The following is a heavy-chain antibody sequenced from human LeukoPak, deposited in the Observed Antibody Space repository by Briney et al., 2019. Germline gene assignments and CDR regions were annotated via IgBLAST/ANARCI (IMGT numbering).Heavy chain of an antibody. Sequence: GGSLRLSCAASGFTLSSYAMGWVRQAPGKGLRWVSGISGSGGSTYYADSVKGRFTISRDNSKNTLYLQMNSLRAEDTAVYYCAKDRKNTMIVVGFDYWGQGTLVTVSS. V-gene: IGHV3-23*01. CDR1: GFTLSSYA. J-gene: IGHJ4*02. D-gene: IGHD3-22*01. CDR3: AKDRKNTMIVVGFDY. CDR2: ISGSGGST.